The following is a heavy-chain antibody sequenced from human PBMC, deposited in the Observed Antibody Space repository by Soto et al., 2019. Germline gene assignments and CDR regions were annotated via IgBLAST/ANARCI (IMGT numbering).Heavy chain of an antibody. J-gene: IGHJ4*02. CDR1: GFTFSDYY. V-gene: IGHV3-11*06. CDR2: ISSSSSYT. Sequence: GGSLRLSCAASGFTFSDYYMSWIRQAPGKGLEWVSYISSSSSYTNYADSVKGRFTISRDNAKNSLYLQMNSLRAEDTAVYYCARGTSLLWFGPPGPPFDYWGQGTLVTVPQ. CDR3: ARGTSLLWFGPPGPPFDY. D-gene: IGHD3-10*01.